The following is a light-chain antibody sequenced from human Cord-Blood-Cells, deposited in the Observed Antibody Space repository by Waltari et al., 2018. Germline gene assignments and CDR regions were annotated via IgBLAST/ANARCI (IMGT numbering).Light chain of an antibody. CDR2: QDS. J-gene: IGLJ1*01. CDR3: QAWDSSTYV. V-gene: IGLV3-1*01. CDR1: KLGDKY. Sequence: SYELTQPPSVSVSPGQAASITCSGDKLGDKYACWYPQKPGQSPVLVIYQDSKRPSGIPGRFSGYNSGNTATLTISGTQAMDEADYYCQAWDSSTYVFGTGTKVTVL.